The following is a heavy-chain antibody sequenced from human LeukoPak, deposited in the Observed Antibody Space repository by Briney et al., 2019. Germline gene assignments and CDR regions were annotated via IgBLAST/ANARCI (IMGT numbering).Heavy chain of an antibody. CDR1: GFTFSSNG. Sequence: PGGSLRLSCAASGFTFSSNGVHWVRQAPGKGLEWVAAISYDGSDKYYADSVKGRFTISRDNSKSTLYLQMNSLRAEDTAVYYCAKDPRAYCSSTTCYVDYWGQGTLVTVSS. D-gene: IGHD2-2*01. CDR3: AKDPRAYCSSTTCYVDY. V-gene: IGHV3-30*18. CDR2: ISYDGSDK. J-gene: IGHJ4*02.